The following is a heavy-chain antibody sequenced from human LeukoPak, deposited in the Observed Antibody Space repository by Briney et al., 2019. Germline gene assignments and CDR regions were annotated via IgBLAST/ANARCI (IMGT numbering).Heavy chain of an antibody. D-gene: IGHD3-22*01. CDR2: IIPIFGTA. CDR3: ARGVSGYQGYYNMDV. J-gene: IGHJ6*03. CDR1: GGTFSSYA. V-gene: IGHV1-69*05. Sequence: SVKVSCKASGGTFSSYAINWVRQAPGQGLEWVGRIIPIFGTANYAQKFQGRVTITTDESTSTAYMELSSLRSEDTAVYYCARGVSGYQGYYNMDVWDKGATVTVSS.